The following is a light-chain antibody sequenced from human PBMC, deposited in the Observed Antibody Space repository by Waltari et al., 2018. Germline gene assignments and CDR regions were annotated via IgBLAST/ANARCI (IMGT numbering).Light chain of an antibody. Sequence: EIVLTQSPATLSLSPGERATLPCRASQRVSSYLAWYQQKPRQAPRLLIYDASDKATGIPARFSGSGSGTDFTLTINSLEPEDFAFYYCQHRSNGPLYTFGQGTKLEIK. CDR3: QHRSNGPLYT. CDR2: DAS. V-gene: IGKV3-11*01. CDR1: QRVSSY. J-gene: IGKJ2*01.